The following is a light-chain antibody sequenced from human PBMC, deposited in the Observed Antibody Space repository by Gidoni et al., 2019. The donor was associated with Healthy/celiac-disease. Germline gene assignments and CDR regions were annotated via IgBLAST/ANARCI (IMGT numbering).Light chain of an antibody. CDR2: AAS. CDR1: QSISSY. J-gene: IGKJ1*01. V-gene: IGKV1-39*01. Sequence: DIQMTQSPSSLSASVGDRVTITCRASQSISSYLNWYQQKPGKAPKLLIYAASSLQSGVPSRVSGSGSGTDFTLTISRLQPEDFATYYCQQSYSTPRTFGQGTKEEIK. CDR3: QQSYSTPRT.